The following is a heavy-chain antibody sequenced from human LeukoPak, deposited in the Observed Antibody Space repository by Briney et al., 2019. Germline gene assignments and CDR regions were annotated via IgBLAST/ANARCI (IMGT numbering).Heavy chain of an antibody. CDR1: GGSTSNSSFY. Sequence: PSETLSLTCIVSGGSTSNSSFYWGWVRQPPGKGLEWLGSIYYGGNTYYKPSLKSRVTISVDTSKNQFSLKLNSVTAADTAVYYCATDPTYDNSGFPFDYWGQGTLVTVSS. D-gene: IGHD3-22*01. CDR3: ATDPTYDNSGFPFDY. J-gene: IGHJ4*02. V-gene: IGHV4-39*01. CDR2: IYYGGNT.